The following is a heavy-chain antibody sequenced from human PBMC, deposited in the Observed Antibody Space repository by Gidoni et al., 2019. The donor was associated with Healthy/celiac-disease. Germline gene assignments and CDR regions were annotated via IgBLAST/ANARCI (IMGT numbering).Heavy chain of an antibody. Sequence: GGYYWSWIRQHPGKGLEWIGYIYYSGSTYYNPSLKSRVTISVDTSKNQFSLKLSSVTAADTAVYYCARYPRRVRGDDSDYWGQGTLVTVSS. V-gene: IGHV4-31*02. CDR2: IYYSGST. J-gene: IGHJ4*02. CDR3: ARYPRRVRGDDSDY. D-gene: IGHD3-10*01. CDR1: GGYY.